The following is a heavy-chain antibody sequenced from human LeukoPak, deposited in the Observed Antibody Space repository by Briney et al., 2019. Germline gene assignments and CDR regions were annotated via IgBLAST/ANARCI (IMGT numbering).Heavy chain of an antibody. CDR3: AKDQLPVYYYDSSGYLGPFDI. CDR1: GFTFSSYA. J-gene: IGHJ3*02. CDR2: ISGSGGST. V-gene: IGHV3-23*01. D-gene: IGHD3-22*01. Sequence: GGSLRLSCAASGFTFSSYAMSWVRQAPGKGLEWVSAISGSGGSTYYADSVKGRFTISRDNSKNTLYLQMNSLRAEDTAVYYCAKDQLPVYYYDSSGYLGPFDIWGQGTMVTVSS.